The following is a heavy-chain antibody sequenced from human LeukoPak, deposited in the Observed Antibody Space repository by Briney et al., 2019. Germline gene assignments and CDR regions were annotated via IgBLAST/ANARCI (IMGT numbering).Heavy chain of an antibody. J-gene: IGHJ5*02. CDR2: ISGSGGST. CDR1: GFTFSSYA. CDR3: ARDRPHNWFDP. V-gene: IGHV3-23*01. Sequence: GGSLRLSCAASGFTFSSYAMSWVRQAPGKGLEWVSAISGSGGSTYYADSVKGRFTISRDNARNTLFLQMNSLRAEDTAVYYCARDRPHNWFDPWGQGTLVTVSS.